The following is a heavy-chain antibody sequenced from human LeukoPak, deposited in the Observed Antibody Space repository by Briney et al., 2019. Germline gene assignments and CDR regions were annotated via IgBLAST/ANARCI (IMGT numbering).Heavy chain of an antibody. CDR3: ASARHGDYVWDY. D-gene: IGHD4-17*01. V-gene: IGHV5-51*01. Sequence: GESLKISCQGSGHSFTYWIGWVRQMPGKGLEWMGIIYSGDSHTKYSPSFQGRVTISADKSISTAYLQWSSLEASDTAMYYCASARHGDYVWDYWGQGTLVTVSS. J-gene: IGHJ4*02. CDR2: IYSGDSHT. CDR1: GHSFTYW.